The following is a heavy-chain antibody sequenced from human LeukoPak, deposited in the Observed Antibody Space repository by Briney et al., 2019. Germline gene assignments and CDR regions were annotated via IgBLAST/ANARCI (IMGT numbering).Heavy chain of an antibody. Sequence: SETLSLTCTVSGGSISSYYWSWIRQPPGKGLEWMGYIYYSGSTNYNPSLKSRVTISVDTSKNQFSLKLSSVTAADTAVYYCARMAQPVWILDYWGQGTLVTVSS. CDR1: GGSISSYY. J-gene: IGHJ4*02. D-gene: IGHD5-18*01. V-gene: IGHV4-59*01. CDR2: IYYSGST. CDR3: ARMAQPVWILDY.